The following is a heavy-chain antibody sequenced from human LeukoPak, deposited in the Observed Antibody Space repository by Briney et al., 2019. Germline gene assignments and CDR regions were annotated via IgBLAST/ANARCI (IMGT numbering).Heavy chain of an antibody. CDR3: TRDWGEGFDP. Sequence: PSETLSLTCTVSGGSIHSSSHYWGWIRQPPGKGLEWIGSIYYSGDSYYNPSLKSRVTTSVDTSKSQFSLRLSSVTAADTAVYYCTRDWGEGFDPWGQGTLVTVSS. CDR1: GGSIHSSSHY. J-gene: IGHJ5*02. V-gene: IGHV4-39*02. D-gene: IGHD7-27*01. CDR2: IYYSGDS.